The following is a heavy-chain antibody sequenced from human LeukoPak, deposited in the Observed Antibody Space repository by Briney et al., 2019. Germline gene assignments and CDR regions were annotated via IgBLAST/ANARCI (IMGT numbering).Heavy chain of an antibody. Sequence: GGSLRLSCAASRFTFDDYAMRWVRQAPGKGLEWVSGISWNSGSIGYADSVKGRFTISRDNAKNSLYLQMNSLRAEDTALYYCAKDSSGYYPGDYFDYWGQGTLVTVSS. V-gene: IGHV3-9*01. CDR3: AKDSSGYYPGDYFDY. J-gene: IGHJ4*02. CDR1: RFTFDDYA. CDR2: ISWNSGSI. D-gene: IGHD3-22*01.